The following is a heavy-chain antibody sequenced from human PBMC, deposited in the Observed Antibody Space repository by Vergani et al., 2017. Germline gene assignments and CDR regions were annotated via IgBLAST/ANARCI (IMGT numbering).Heavy chain of an antibody. Sequence: QVQLVESGGGVVQPGRSLRLSCAASGFTFSSYGMHWVRQAPGKGLEGVAVIWYDGSNKYYAASVKGRFPISSEHSENTLYLQMNSLRGEDTAVYYCARDQNVKADSSSWYGAFDYWGQGTLVTVSS. J-gene: IGHJ4*02. CDR2: IWYDGSNK. V-gene: IGHV3-33*01. D-gene: IGHD6-13*01. CDR3: ARDQNVKADSSSWYGAFDY. CDR1: GFTFSSYG.